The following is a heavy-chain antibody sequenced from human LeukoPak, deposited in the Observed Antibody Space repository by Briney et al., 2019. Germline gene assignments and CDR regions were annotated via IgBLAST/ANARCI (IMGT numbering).Heavy chain of an antibody. D-gene: IGHD5-24*01. CDR3: ATGEMLTTNDAFDI. V-gene: IGHV1-2*02. CDR1: GGTFSSYA. CDR2: INPNGGGT. J-gene: IGHJ3*02. Sequence: GASVKVSCKASGGTFSSYAISWVRQAPGQGLEWMGWINPNGGGTNNAQKFQGRVTMTRGTSISAAYMELSSLTSDDTAVYYCATGEMLTTNDAFDIWGQGTMVTVSS.